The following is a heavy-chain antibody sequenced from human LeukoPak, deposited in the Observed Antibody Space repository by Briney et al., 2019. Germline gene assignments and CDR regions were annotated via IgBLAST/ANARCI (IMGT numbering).Heavy chain of an antibody. D-gene: IGHD4-17*01. CDR3: TRGGYGDYESWYAFDI. CDR2: IRSKAYGGTT. CDR1: GFTFGDYA. V-gene: IGHV3-49*03. J-gene: IGHJ3*02. Sequence: GGSLRLSCTASGFTFGDYAMSWFRQAPGKGLEWVGFIRSKAYGGTTEYAASVKGRFTISRDDSKSIAYPQMNSLKTEDTVVYYCTRGGYGDYESWYAFDIWGQGTMVTVSS.